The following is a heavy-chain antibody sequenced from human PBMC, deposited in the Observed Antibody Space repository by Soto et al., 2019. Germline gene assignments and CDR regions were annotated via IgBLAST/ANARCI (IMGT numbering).Heavy chain of an antibody. V-gene: IGHV4-31*03. Sequence: QVQLQESGPGLVKLSQTLSLTCTVSGGSISSGGCYWSWIRQHPGKGLEWIGYIYYSGSTYYNPSLKSRVTISVDTSKNQFSLKLSSVTAADTAVYYCARIHYYYDSSGYYSTRVDYWGQGTLVTVSS. J-gene: IGHJ4*02. D-gene: IGHD3-22*01. CDR1: GGSISSGGCY. CDR2: IYYSGST. CDR3: ARIHYYYDSSGYYSTRVDY.